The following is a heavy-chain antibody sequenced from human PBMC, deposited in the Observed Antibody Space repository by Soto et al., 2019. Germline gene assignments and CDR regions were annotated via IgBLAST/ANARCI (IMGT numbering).Heavy chain of an antibody. D-gene: IGHD3-16*01. CDR1: GFSLSTSGVG. V-gene: IGHV2-5*02. J-gene: IGHJ6*02. CDR2: IYWDDDK. Sequence: QITLKESGPTLVKPTQTLTLTYTFSGFSLSTSGVGVRWIRQPPGKALEWLALIYWDDDKRYSPSLKSRLTTTKDTSRNEVVLTMTNMDPVDTATYYCAHDSLGYCGMDVWGQGTTVTVSS. CDR3: AHDSLGYCGMDV.